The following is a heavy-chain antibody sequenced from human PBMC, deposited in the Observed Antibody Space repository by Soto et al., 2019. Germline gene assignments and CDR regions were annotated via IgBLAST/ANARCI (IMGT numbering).Heavy chain of an antibody. CDR1: GYSIISGYY. CDR2: IYHSGST. D-gene: IGHD1-26*01. V-gene: IGHV4-38-2*01. CDR3: ARVDIVGATRSYYYYYGMDV. J-gene: IGHJ6*02. Sequence: PSETLSLTCAVSGYSIISGYYLVLMRHPPGKGLEWIGSIYHSGSTYYNPSLKSRVTISVDTSKNQFSLKLSSVTAADTAVYYCARVDIVGATRSYYYYYGMDVWGQGPTVTV.